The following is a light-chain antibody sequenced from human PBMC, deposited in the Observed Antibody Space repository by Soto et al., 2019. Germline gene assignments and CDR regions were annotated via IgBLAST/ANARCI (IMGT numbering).Light chain of an antibody. J-gene: IGLJ1*01. Sequence: QSVLTQPASVSGSPGQPITISCTGTSSDVGGYSYVSWYQQHPGKAPKLMIYDVSNRPSGVSNRFSGSKSGNTASLTISGLQAEDEADYYCSSYTSSSTLNVFGTGTKVTVL. CDR1: SSDVGGYSY. CDR3: SSYTSSSTLNV. CDR2: DVS. V-gene: IGLV2-14*01.